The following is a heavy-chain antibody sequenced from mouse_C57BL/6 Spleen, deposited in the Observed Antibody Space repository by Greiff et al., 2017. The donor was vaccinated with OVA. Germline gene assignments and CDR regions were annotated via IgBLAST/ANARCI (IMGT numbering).Heavy chain of an antibody. J-gene: IGHJ3*01. CDR2: ISYDGSN. V-gene: IGHV3-6*01. D-gene: IGHD1-1*01. CDR1: GYSITSGYY. CDR3: ARASYYYGSSS. Sequence: EVQLQQSGPGLVKPSQSLSLTCSVTGYSITSGYYWNWLRQFPGNKLEWMGYISYDGSNNYNPSLKNRISITRDTSKNQFFLKLNSVTTEDTATYYCARASYYYGSSSWGQGTLVTVSA.